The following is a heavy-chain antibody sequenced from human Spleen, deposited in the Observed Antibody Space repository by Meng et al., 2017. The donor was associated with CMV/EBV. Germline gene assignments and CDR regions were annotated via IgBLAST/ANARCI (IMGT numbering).Heavy chain of an antibody. CDR1: GFTFSGYW. CDR3: AKDMKVTPRYDYYYSGMDV. V-gene: IGHV3-7*01. Sequence: GESLKISCAASGFTFSGYWMSWVRQAPGKGLEWVANIKQDGSEHYYVDSVRGRFTISRDNAKNSLYLQLNSLRAEDTAVYYCAKDMKVTPRYDYYYSGMDVWGQGTSVTVSS. D-gene: IGHD2-15*01. CDR2: IKQDGSEH. J-gene: IGHJ6*02.